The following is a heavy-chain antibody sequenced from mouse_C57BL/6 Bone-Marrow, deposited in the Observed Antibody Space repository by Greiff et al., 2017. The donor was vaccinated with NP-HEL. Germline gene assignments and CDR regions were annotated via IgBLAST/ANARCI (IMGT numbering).Heavy chain of an antibody. CDR1: GYTFTDYN. J-gene: IGHJ2*01. V-gene: IGHV1-18*01. D-gene: IGHD2-12*01. Sequence: VQLKQSGPELVKPGASVKIPCKASGYTFTDYNMDWVKQSHGKSLEWIGDINPNNGGTIYNQKFKGKATLTVDKASSTAYMELLSLTSEDPSVYYCASDIATISGSSYFDYWGQGTTLTVSS. CDR3: ASDIATISGSSYFDY. CDR2: INPNNGGT.